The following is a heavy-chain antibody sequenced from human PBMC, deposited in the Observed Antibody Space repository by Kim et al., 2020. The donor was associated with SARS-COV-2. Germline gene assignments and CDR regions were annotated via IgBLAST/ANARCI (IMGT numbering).Heavy chain of an antibody. J-gene: IGHJ5*02. V-gene: IGHV4-34*01. CDR2: INHSGST. D-gene: IGHD3-9*01. CDR3: ARGGVKYYDILTGYGWFDP. Sequence: SETLSLTCAVYGGSFSGYYWSWIRQPPGKGLEWIGEINHSGSTNYNPSLKSRVTISVDTSKNQFSLKLSSVTAADTAVYYCARGGVKYYDILTGYGWFDPWGQGTLVTVYS. CDR1: GGSFSGYY.